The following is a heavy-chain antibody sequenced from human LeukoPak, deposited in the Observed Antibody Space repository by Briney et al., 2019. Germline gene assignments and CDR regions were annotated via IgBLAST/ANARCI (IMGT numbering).Heavy chain of an antibody. CDR1: GGSISSGDYY. Sequence: SETLSLTCTVSGGSISSGDYYWSWIRQPPGKGLEWIGYIYYSGSTYYNPSLKSRVTISLDTSKNQFSLKLSSVTAADTAVYYCARAGSDIVVVPAATKGYWYFDLWGRGTLVTVSS. J-gene: IGHJ2*01. V-gene: IGHV4-30-4*01. D-gene: IGHD2-2*01. CDR3: ARAGSDIVVVPAATKGYWYFDL. CDR2: IYYSGST.